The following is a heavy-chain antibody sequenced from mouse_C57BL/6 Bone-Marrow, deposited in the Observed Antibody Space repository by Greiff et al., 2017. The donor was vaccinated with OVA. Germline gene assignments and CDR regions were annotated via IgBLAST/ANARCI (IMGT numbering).Heavy chain of an antibody. J-gene: IGHJ3*01. CDR2: ISDGGSYT. CDR1: GFTFSSYA. V-gene: IGHV5-4*01. Sequence: EVKVVESGGGLVKPGGSLKLSCAASGFTFSSYAMSWVRQTPEKRLEWVATISDGGSYTYYPDNVKGRFTITRDNAKNNLYLQMSHLKSEDTAMYYCAREIYYGSSKAGFAYWGQGTLVTVSA. D-gene: IGHD1-1*01. CDR3: AREIYYGSSKAGFAY.